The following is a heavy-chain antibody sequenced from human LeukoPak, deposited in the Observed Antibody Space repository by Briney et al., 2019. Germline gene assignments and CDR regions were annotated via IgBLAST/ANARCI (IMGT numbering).Heavy chain of an antibody. CDR3: AKGNGSVLYTGFDP. J-gene: IGHJ5*02. CDR2: ISWNSGSI. Sequence: PGGSLRLSCAASGFTFDDYAMHWVRRAPGKGLEWVSGISWNSGSIGYADSVKGRFTISRDNAKNSLYLQMNSLRAEDTALYYCAKGNGSVLYTGFDPGGQGPLVTVSS. V-gene: IGHV3-9*01. CDR1: GFTFDDYA. D-gene: IGHD2-8*02.